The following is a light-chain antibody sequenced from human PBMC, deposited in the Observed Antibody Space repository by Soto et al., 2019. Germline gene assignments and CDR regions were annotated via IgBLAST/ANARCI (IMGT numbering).Light chain of an antibody. CDR1: ISTIGNNY. J-gene: IGLJ1*01. Sequence: QSVLTQPPSVSGTPGQRFTTSCSGRISTIGNNYVYWFQQLPGTAPKVLSNRNNQRPSGVPDRFSGSKSGTSASLAISGLRSEDEAEYYCAAWDDTVRSYVFGTGTKLTVL. V-gene: IGLV1-47*01. CDR2: RNN. CDR3: AAWDDTVRSYV.